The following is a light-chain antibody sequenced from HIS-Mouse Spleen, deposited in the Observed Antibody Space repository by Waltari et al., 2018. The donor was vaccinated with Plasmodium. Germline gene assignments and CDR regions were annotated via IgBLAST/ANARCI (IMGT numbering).Light chain of an antibody. CDR1: TIGSKH. CDR3: QVWDSSTVV. J-gene: IGLJ2*01. CDR2: RDS. V-gene: IGLV3-9*01. Sequence: SYELTQPLSVSVALGQTARITCGGNTIGSKHVHWYQQKPGQAPVLVIYRDSNRPSGIPERFSGSNSGNTATLTISRAQAGDEADYYCQVWDSSTVVFGGGTKLTVL.